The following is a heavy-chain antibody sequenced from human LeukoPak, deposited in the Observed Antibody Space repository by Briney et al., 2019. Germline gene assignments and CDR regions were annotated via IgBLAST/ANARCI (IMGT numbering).Heavy chain of an antibody. V-gene: IGHV3-23*01. D-gene: IGHD4-23*01. CDR2: VSGSGSTT. CDR1: GFTFSDYY. Sequence: PGGSLRLSCAASGFTFSDYYMNWVRQAPGKGLEWVSAVSGSGSTTYYARSVKGRFTVSRDNSKNTLYLQMNSLRVDDTAVYYCAKSLDYGGNRARLDFWGQGTLVTVSS. CDR3: AKSLDYGGNRARLDF. J-gene: IGHJ4*02.